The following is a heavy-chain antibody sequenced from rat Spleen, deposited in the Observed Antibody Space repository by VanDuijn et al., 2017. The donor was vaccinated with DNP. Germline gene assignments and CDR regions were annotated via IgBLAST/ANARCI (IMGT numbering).Heavy chain of an antibody. J-gene: IGHJ2*01. V-gene: IGHV5-29*01. CDR2: ISYDGGST. D-gene: IGHD1-11*01. Sequence: EVQLVESGGGLVQPGRSLKLSCAASGFTFSKYGMAWVRQAPTKGLEWVAYISYDGGSTYYGDSVKGRFTISRDNAKSTLYLQLDSLRTEDTATYYCARPNYGGYEGWFAYWGQGVMVTVSS. CDR3: ARPNYGGYEGWFAY. CDR1: GFTFSKYG.